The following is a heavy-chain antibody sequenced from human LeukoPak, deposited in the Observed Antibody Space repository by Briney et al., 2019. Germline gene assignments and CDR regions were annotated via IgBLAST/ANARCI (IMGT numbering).Heavy chain of an antibody. Sequence: GGSLRLSCAASGFTFSGFAMMWLRQAPGKGLEWVSAIRGGGRTTFYADSVKGRFTISRDNSKNTLYLQMSSLRVDDTAVYYCARDRHTAMVYYYYYMDVWGTGTTVTVSS. CDR1: GFTFSGFA. CDR2: IRGGGRTT. CDR3: ARDRHTAMVYYYYYMDV. D-gene: IGHD5-18*01. J-gene: IGHJ6*03. V-gene: IGHV3-23*01.